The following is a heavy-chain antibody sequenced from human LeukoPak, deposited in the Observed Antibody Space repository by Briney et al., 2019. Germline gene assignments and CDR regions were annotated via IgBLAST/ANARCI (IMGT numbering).Heavy chain of an antibody. D-gene: IGHD5-18*01. J-gene: IGHJ6*03. V-gene: IGHV3-7*01. CDR3: ARSPYSYGTYYYYYYMDV. Sequence: GGSLRLSCAASGFTFRTYWMSWVRQAPGKGLEWVANIKQDGNEKYYVDSVKGRFTISRDNAKNSLYLQMNSLRAEDTAVYYCARSPYSYGTYYYYYYMDVWGKGTTVTVSS. CDR1: GFTFRTYW. CDR2: IKQDGNEK.